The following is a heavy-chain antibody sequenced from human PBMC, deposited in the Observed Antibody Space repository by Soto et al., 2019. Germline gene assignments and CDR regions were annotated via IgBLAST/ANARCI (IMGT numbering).Heavy chain of an antibody. CDR3: AREATLRGDPFDY. V-gene: IGHV1-46*01. Sequence: ASVKFSCKASGYTFTSYYMHWVRQAPGQVLEWMVIIIPRGGSTSYXXKFQGRVXXTADASRSTVXVGLSXGRSEDTGVYNCAREATLRGDPFDYWRQGTQVTVSS. CDR2: IIPRGGST. J-gene: IGHJ4*02. D-gene: IGHD2-21*02. CDR1: GYTFTSYY.